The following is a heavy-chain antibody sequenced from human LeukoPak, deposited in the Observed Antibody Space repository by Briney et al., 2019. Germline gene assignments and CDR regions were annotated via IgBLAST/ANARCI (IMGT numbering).Heavy chain of an antibody. CDR2: IRSTANGYAT. D-gene: IGHD3-10*01. J-gene: IGHJ4*02. Sequence: GGSLRLSCAASGFTFSSYWMHWVRQASGKGLEWVGRIRSTANGYATAYAASVKGRFTISRDDSKNTAYLQMDSLKTEDTAVYYCTGNYYGSGSYADFDYWGQGTLVTVSS. CDR1: GFTFSSYW. CDR3: TGNYYGSGSYADFDY. V-gene: IGHV3-73*01.